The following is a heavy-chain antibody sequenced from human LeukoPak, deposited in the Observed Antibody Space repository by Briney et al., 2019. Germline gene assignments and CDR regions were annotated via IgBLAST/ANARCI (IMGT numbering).Heavy chain of an antibody. Sequence: SETLSLTGTGSGGSISSYYWSWIRQPPGKGLEWIGYIYTSGSTNYNPSLKSRVTISVDTSKNQFSLKLSSVTAADTAVYYCASLDERFDPWGQGTLVTVSS. J-gene: IGHJ5*02. CDR3: ASLDERFDP. D-gene: IGHD1-1*01. CDR2: IYTSGST. CDR1: GGSISSYY. V-gene: IGHV4-4*09.